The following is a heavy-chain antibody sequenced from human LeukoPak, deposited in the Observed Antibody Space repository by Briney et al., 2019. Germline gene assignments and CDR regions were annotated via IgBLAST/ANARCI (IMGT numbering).Heavy chain of an antibody. CDR1: GYSFTSYW. V-gene: IGHV5-51*03. J-gene: IGHJ4*02. D-gene: IGHD5-24*01. CDR3: ARMATSYFDY. CDR2: IYPGDSDT. Sequence: KPGESLKISCKGSGYSFTSYWIGWVRQMPGKGLEWMGIIYPGDSDTRYSPSFQGQVTISADKSFSTAYMELSRLRSDDTAVYYCARMATSYFDYWGQGTLVTVSS.